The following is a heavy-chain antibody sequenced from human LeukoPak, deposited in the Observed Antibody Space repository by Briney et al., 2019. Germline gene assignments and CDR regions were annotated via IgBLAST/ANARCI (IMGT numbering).Heavy chain of an antibody. V-gene: IGHV3-30*03. CDR1: GFTPSSYV. CDR2: IAYDGSNK. CDR3: ARGYSYGDG. Sequence: GGSLRHSPAAPGFTPSSYVVHGVRPAPRKGLEWIADIAYDGSNKDYADSVKGRFSISRDNSKNMLYLQMNNLRAEDTALYYGARGYSYGDGWGQGTRVTVSS. J-gene: IGHJ4*02. D-gene: IGHD5-18*01.